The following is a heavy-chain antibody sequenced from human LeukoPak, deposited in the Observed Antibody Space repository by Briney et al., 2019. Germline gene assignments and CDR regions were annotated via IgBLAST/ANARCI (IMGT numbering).Heavy chain of an antibody. Sequence: TGGSLRLSCAASGFTVSSNYMSWVRQAPGKGLEWVSVVYSGGSTYYADSVKGRFTISRDNSKNTLYLQMNSLRAEDTAVYYCARGRFSGYYYMDVWGKGTTVTVSS. CDR2: VYSGGST. V-gene: IGHV3-66*02. D-gene: IGHD2/OR15-2a*01. CDR1: GFTVSSNY. J-gene: IGHJ6*03. CDR3: ARGRFSGYYYMDV.